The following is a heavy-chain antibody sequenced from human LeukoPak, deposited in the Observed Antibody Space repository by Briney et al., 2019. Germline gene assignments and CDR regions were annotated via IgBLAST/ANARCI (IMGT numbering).Heavy chain of an antibody. CDR1: DYSINSGHY. Sequence: PSETLSLTCTVSDYSINSGHYWGWIRQSPGKALEWVGNVFHSGSTYYNPSLKSRVTVSVDTLKNQFSLKLTAVTAADTAVYYCVRGGPSRWGTNGFEYWGHGILVTASS. D-gene: IGHD1-1*01. J-gene: IGHJ4*01. CDR2: VFHSGST. V-gene: IGHV4-38-2*02. CDR3: VRGGPSRWGTNGFEY.